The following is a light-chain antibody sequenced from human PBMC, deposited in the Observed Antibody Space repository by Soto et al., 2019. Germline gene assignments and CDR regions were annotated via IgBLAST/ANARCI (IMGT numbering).Light chain of an antibody. Sequence: EILKTQPLANLSMAPGSRGHLTKRASQSVSNNYLAWYQHKPGQAPRLLIYDASLRATGVPDRFICSGSGTYVTLTRSRLERGASPVNYERQRGISDITFRQGTRLEIK. CDR1: QSVSNNY. V-gene: IGKV3D-20*02. CDR2: DAS. CDR3: RQRGISDIT. J-gene: IGKJ5*01.